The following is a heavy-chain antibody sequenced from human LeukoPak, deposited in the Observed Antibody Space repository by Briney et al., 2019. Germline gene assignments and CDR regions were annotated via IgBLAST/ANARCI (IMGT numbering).Heavy chain of an antibody. Sequence: GGSLRLSCAASGFTFSSYSMNWVRQAPGKGLEWVSSISSSSSYIYYADSVKGRFTISRDNAKNSLYLQMNSLRAEDTAVYYCARGSITIFGVVGDPWGQGTLVTVSS. D-gene: IGHD3-3*01. CDR2: ISSSSSYI. CDR1: GFTFSSYS. J-gene: IGHJ5*02. V-gene: IGHV3-21*01. CDR3: ARGSITIFGVVGDP.